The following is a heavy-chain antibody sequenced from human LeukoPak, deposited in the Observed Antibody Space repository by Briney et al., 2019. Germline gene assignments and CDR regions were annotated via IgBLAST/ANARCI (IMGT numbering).Heavy chain of an antibody. CDR1: GGSISSYY. V-gene: IGHV4-4*07. Sequence: SGTLSLTCTVSGGSISSYYWSWIRQPAGKGLEWIGRIYTSGSTNYNPSLKSRVTMSVDTSKNQFSLKLSSVTAADTAVYYCARGFYSGGSYGFDYWGQGTLVTVSS. J-gene: IGHJ4*02. CDR3: ARGFYSGGSYGFDY. CDR2: IYTSGST. D-gene: IGHD1-26*01.